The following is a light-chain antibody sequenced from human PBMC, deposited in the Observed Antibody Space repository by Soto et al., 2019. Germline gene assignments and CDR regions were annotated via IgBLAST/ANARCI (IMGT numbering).Light chain of an antibody. Sequence: EFVLTQSPGTLSFSPGERATLSCRASQTVRNNYLAWYQQKPGQAPRLLIYDASSRATGIPDRFSGGGSGTDFTLTISRLEPEDFAVYYCQQYNNWPRTFGQGTKVDIK. CDR2: DAS. V-gene: IGKV3-20*01. J-gene: IGKJ1*01. CDR1: QTVRNNY. CDR3: QQYNNWPRT.